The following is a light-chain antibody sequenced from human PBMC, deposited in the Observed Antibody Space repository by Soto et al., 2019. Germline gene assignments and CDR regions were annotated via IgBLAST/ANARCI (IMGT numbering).Light chain of an antibody. V-gene: IGKV3-15*01. Sequence: EIVMTQSPATLSLSPGEIATLSCRASQSGSTNLDWYQQNPGQAPRLLMYGASTRATGIPARFSGSGSGTEFTLTISSRQSDDCVVYYWQQYHNWPPYTFGQGTKLEIK. CDR3: QQYHNWPPYT. CDR1: QSGSTN. CDR2: GAS. J-gene: IGKJ2*01.